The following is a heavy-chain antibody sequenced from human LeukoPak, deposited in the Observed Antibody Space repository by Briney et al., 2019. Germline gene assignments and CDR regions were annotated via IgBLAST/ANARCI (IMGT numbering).Heavy chain of an antibody. CDR1: GFTVSSNY. CDR3: ARDVYYYDSSGFDP. D-gene: IGHD3-22*01. Sequence: GGSLRLSCAASGFTVSSNYMSWVRQAPGKGLEWVSVIYSGGSTYYADSVKGRFTISRDNAKNSLYLQMNSLRAEDTAVYYCARDVYYYDSSGFDPWGQGTLVTVSS. V-gene: IGHV3-53*01. J-gene: IGHJ5*02. CDR2: IYSGGST.